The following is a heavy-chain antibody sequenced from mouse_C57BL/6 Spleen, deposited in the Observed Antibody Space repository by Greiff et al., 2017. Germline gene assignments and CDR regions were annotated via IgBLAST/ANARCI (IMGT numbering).Heavy chain of an antibody. V-gene: IGHV1-7*01. CDR3: ARWDDGYYFYAMDY. J-gene: IGHJ4*01. CDR2: INPSSGYT. D-gene: IGHD2-3*01. Sequence: QVQLQQSGAELAKPGASVKLSCKASGYTFTSYWMHWVKQRPGQGLEWIGYINPSSGYTKYNQKFKDKAKLTADKSSSTAYMQLSSLTYEDSAVYYCARWDDGYYFYAMDYWGQGTSVTVSS. CDR1: GYTFTSYW.